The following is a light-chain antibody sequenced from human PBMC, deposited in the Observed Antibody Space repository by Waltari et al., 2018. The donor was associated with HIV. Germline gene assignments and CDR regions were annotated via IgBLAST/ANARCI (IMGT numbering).Light chain of an antibody. CDR3: QQNHDWPPTT. V-gene: IGKV3-15*01. Sequence: EIVMTQSPATLSVSPGERATVSCTASQSVSSNVAWYQQKPGQAPRLLIYGASTRATGIPARFSGSGSGTEFTLTISSLQSEDSAVYYCQQNHDWPPTTFGQGTRLEIK. CDR1: QSVSSN. J-gene: IGKJ5*01. CDR2: GAS.